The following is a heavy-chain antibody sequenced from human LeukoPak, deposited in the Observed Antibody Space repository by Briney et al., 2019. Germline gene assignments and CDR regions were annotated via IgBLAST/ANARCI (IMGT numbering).Heavy chain of an antibody. Sequence: PSETLSLTCTVSGGSISSYYWSWIRQPPGKGLECFGYIYYSGSTNYNPSLKSRVTISVDTSKNQFSLKLSSVTAADTAVYYCASRTSIPEYFQHWGQGTLVTVSS. CDR1: GGSISSYY. V-gene: IGHV4-59*08. D-gene: IGHD1-7*01. J-gene: IGHJ1*01. CDR2: IYYSGST. CDR3: ASRTSIPEYFQH.